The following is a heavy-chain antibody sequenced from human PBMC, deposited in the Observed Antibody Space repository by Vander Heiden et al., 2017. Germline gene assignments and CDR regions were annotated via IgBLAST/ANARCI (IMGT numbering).Heavy chain of an antibody. CDR3: ARPPSNPDKPPPDD. CDR1: GFTFSSYA. Sequence: EVQLLESGGGLVQPGGSLRLSCAASGFTFSSYAMSWVRQAPGKGLEWVSAISGSGGRTYYADAGKGRFTISRDNSKNTLYLQMKSMSAEDTAVYYCARPPSNPDKPPPDDWGQGTLVTVSS. J-gene: IGHJ4*02. V-gene: IGHV3-23*01. CDR2: ISGSGGRT. D-gene: IGHD4-4*01.